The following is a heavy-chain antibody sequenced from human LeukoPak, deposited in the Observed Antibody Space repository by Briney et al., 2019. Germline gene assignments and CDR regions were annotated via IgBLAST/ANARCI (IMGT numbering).Heavy chain of an antibody. CDR1: GYTFTGYY. CDR2: INPNSGGT. V-gene: IGHV1-2*02. Sequence: ASVKVSCKASGYTFTGYYMHWVRQPPGQGLEWMGWINPNSGGTNYAQKFQGRVTMTRDTSTSTAYMELSRLRSDDTAVYYCARGFRVVVVPAARPEMDVWGKGTTVTVSS. J-gene: IGHJ6*04. D-gene: IGHD2-2*01. CDR3: ARGFRVVVVPAARPEMDV.